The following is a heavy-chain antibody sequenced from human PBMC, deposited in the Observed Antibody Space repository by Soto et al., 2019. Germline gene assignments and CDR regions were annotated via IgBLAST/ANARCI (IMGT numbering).Heavy chain of an antibody. J-gene: IGHJ4*02. CDR2: IGAYNGNT. CDR1: GYTLTSYV. V-gene: IGHV1-18*04. D-gene: IGHD3-22*01. Sequence: QVQLVQSGAEVKKPGASVKVSCKASGYTLTSYVITWVRQAPEQGLEWMGGIGAYNGNTNYEQRLQGRVTMTTDTSTSTTYMELRSPRSDDTAVYYCARDRRNYYDSSGYHPFDYWGQGTLVTVSS. CDR3: ARDRRNYYDSSGYHPFDY.